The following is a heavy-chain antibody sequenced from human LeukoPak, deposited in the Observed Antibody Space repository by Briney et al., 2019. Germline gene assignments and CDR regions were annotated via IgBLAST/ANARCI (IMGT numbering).Heavy chain of an antibody. J-gene: IGHJ4*02. V-gene: IGHV3-48*03. D-gene: IGHD3-10*01. CDR2: ITASSTTI. CDR1: GFSFSNYE. CDR3: ARFVGSDYTGSFDL. Sequence: PGGSLRLSCAASGFSFSNYEMNWVRQAPGKGLEWISYITASSTTIYYADPVKGRFTISRDNSKNTVYLQMNSLRAEDTAVYHCARFVGSDYTGSFDLWGQGTPVTVSS.